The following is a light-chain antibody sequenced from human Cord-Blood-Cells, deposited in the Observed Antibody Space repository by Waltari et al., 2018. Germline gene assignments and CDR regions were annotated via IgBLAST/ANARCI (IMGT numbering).Light chain of an antibody. CDR1: SPNIASNT. V-gene: IGLV1-44*01. CDR3: AAWDDSLNGYV. Sequence: SVPTHPSSASGTPGQRVNLSGSGSSPNIASNTGQGYQQLPGTAPKRLIYRNNQRPSGVPDRFSGSKSGTSASLAISGLQSEDEADYYCAAWDDSLNGYVFGTGTKVTVL. J-gene: IGLJ1*01. CDR2: RNN.